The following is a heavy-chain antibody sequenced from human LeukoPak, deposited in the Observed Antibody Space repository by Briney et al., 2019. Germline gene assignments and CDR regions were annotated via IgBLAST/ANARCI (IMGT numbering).Heavy chain of an antibody. V-gene: IGHV3-48*04. CDR3: ARDRRYDFWSGSNWFDP. D-gene: IGHD3-3*01. CDR1: GFTFSSYS. Sequence: GGSLRLSCAASGFTFSSYSMNWVRQAPGKGLEWVSYISSSSSTIYYADSVKGRFTISRDNAKNSLYLQMNSLRAEDTAVYYCARDRRYDFWSGSNWFDPWGQGTLVTVSS. J-gene: IGHJ5*02. CDR2: ISSSSSTI.